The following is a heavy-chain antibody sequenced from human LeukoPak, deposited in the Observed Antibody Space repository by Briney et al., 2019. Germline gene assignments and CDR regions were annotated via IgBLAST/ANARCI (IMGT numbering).Heavy chain of an antibody. V-gene: IGHV1-2*02. D-gene: IGHD2-2*01. CDR3: ARDVIVVVPAASGDY. CDR2: INPNSGGT. CDR1: GYTFTGYY. J-gene: IGHJ4*02. Sequence: ASVKVSCKASGYTFTGYYMHWVRQAPGQGLEWMGWINPNSGGTNYAQKFQGRVTMTRDTSISTAYMELSRLRSDDTAVYYCARDVIVVVPAASGDYWGQGTLVTISS.